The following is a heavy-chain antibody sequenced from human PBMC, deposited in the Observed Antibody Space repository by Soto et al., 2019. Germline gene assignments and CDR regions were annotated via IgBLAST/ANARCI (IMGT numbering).Heavy chain of an antibody. J-gene: IGHJ4*02. V-gene: IGHV3-74*01. Sequence: EVQLVESGGGLVQPGGSLRLSCAGSGFTFSNYWMHWVRQAPGKGLEWVSRIDHDGPTDYADSVRGRFTISRDNAENTLYLQMNSLRPEDTAVYYCVWDSHGDYGGQGSLVTVSS. CDR1: GFTFSNYW. CDR3: VWDSHGDY. CDR2: IDHDGPT.